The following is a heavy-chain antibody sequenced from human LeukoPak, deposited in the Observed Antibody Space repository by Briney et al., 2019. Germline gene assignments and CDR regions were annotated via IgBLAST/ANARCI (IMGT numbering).Heavy chain of an antibody. D-gene: IGHD2-2*01. CDR3: VMSSHRYCSSTNCPLDH. V-gene: IGHV3-49*04. CDR2: IRSKIYGENT. J-gene: IGHJ4*02. CDR1: GFTFSSYT. Sequence: GGSLRLSCAASGFTFSSYTMSWVRQAPGKGLEWVSFIRSKIYGENTEYAASVTGRFTISRDDSRNIAYLQMNSLKIEDTAVYYCVMSSHRYCSSTNCPLDHWGQGTLVTVSP.